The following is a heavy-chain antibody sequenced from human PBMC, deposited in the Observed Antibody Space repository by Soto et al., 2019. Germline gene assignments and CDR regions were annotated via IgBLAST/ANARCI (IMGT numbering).Heavy chain of an antibody. V-gene: IGHV3-48*01. J-gene: IGHJ6*02. D-gene: IGHD4-17*01. CDR2: ISSSSSTI. Sequence: PGGSLRLSCAASGFTFSSYSMNWVRRAPGKGLEWVSYISSSSSTIYYADSVKGRFTISRDNAKNSLYLQMNSLRAEDTAVYYCAKPRGPPDYGGNSRRNYYYYYGMDVWGQGTTVTVSS. CDR1: GFTFSSYS. CDR3: AKPRGPPDYGGNSRRNYYYYYGMDV.